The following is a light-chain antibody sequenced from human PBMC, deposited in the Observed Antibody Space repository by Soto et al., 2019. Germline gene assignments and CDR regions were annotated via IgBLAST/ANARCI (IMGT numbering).Light chain of an antibody. CDR1: SSDVGGYNY. CDR3: GSDTSSSTFAV. CDR2: DVS. J-gene: IGLJ7*01. Sequence: QSALTQPASVSGSPGQSITISCTGTSSDVGGYNYVSWYQQHPGKAPKLMIYDVSNRPSGVSNRFSGSKSGNTASLTISGLQAEDEADYYCGSDTSSSTFAVFGGGTQLTVL. V-gene: IGLV2-14*01.